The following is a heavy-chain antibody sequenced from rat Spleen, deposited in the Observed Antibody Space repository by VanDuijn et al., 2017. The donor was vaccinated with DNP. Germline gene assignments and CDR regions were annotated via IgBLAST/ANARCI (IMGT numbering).Heavy chain of an antibody. CDR2: LSFDGRST. D-gene: IGHD1-12*02. V-gene: IGHV5-29*01. J-gene: IGHJ2*01. CDR3: ERLFGYDGTYYFPYYVDH. CDR1: GFTFSKYA. Sequence: EVQLVESGGGLVQPGRSLKLSCVVSGFTFSKYAMAWVRQAPTIGLEWVAALSFDGRSTYYRDSVRGRFTISRDNAKSTLYLQVDSMRSKDTATYYCERLFGYDGTYYFPYYVDHWGRGVMVTVSS.